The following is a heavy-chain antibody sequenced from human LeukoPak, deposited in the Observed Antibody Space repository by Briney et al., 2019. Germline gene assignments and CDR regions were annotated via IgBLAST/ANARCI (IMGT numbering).Heavy chain of an antibody. CDR3: ARETADCGGDCYDY. CDR1: GFTLRSYE. CDR2: IDRSTGTRVT. J-gene: IGHJ4*02. V-gene: IGHV3-48*03. D-gene: IGHD2-21*02. Sequence: GGSLRLSCAASGFTLRSYEVNWVRQARGKGLEWLSYIDRSTGTRVTYYADSVKGRFTVSRDNAKDLIYLQMNNLRVEDSALYYCARETADCGGDCYDYWGPGTLVTVSS.